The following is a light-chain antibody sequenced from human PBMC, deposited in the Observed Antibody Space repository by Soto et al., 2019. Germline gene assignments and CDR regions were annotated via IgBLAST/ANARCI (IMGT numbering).Light chain of an antibody. CDR2: GAS. CDR1: QSVSSN. Sequence: EIVMTQSPATLSVSPGERANVSCRASQSVSSNLAWYQQKPGQAPRLLIYGASTRATGIPARFSGSASGTDFTLTFSSLQSEDFAVYYCQQYNNWPHLYTFGQGTKVEIK. V-gene: IGKV3-15*01. CDR3: QQYNNWPHLYT. J-gene: IGKJ2*01.